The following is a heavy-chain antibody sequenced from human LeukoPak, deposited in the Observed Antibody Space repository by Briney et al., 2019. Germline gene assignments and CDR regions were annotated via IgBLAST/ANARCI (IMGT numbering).Heavy chain of an antibody. CDR1: GGSISSGDYY. CDR2: VYYSGST. V-gene: IGHV4-30-4*01. Sequence: SQTLSLTCTVSGGSISSGDYYWRWIRQPPGKGLEWIGYVYYSGSTYYNPSLKSRVTISVDTSKNQFSLKLSSVTAADTAVYYCARDGYCSGGSCYYFDYWGQGTLVTVSS. CDR3: ARDGYCSGGSCYYFDY. D-gene: IGHD2-15*01. J-gene: IGHJ4*02.